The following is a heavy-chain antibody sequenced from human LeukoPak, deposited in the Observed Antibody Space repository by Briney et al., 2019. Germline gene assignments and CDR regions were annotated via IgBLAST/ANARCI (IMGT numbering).Heavy chain of an antibody. Sequence: PGGSLRLSCAASGFTFSSSVLSWVRQAPGKGLEWVSTLSGFSGNTYYADSVKGRFAISRDNSKNTLYLQMNSLRAEDTAVYYCAKRPSYDSSRLYYFDYWGQGTLVTVSS. D-gene: IGHD3-22*01. J-gene: IGHJ4*02. CDR1: GFTFSSSV. CDR3: AKRPSYDSSRLYYFDY. V-gene: IGHV3-23*01. CDR2: LSGFSGNT.